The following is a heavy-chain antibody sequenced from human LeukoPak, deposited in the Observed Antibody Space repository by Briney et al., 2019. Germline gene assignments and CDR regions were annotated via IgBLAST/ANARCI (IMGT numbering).Heavy chain of an antibody. CDR2: INHSGGT. V-gene: IGHV4-34*01. D-gene: IGHD2-2*01. J-gene: IGHJ5*02. CDR1: GGSISSYY. CDR3: ARGGGIVVVPAAIWFDP. Sequence: SETLSLTCTVSGGSISSYYWSWIRQPPGKGLEWIGEINHSGGTNYNPSLKSRVTISVDTSKNQFSLKLSSVTAADTAVYYCARGGGIVVVPAAIWFDPWGQGTLVTVSS.